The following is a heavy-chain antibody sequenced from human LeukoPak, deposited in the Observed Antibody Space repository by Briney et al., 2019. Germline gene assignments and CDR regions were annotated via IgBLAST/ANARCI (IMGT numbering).Heavy chain of an antibody. CDR3: GRDQASGSYFY. V-gene: IGHV3-21*01. Sequence: GGSLRLSCAASGFTFSSYSMNWVRQAPGKGLEWVSSISSNSSYIYYADSVKGRFTISRDNAKNSLYLQMHSLRAEDTGVYYCGRDQASGSYFYWGQGTLVTVSS. CDR2: ISSNSSYI. D-gene: IGHD1-26*01. J-gene: IGHJ4*02. CDR1: GFTFSSYS.